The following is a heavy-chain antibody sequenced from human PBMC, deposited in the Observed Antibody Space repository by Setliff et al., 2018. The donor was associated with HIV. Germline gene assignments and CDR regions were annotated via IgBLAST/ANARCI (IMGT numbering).Heavy chain of an antibody. CDR3: ARVGGRGGSSWYLGTKMGRKYGMDV. J-gene: IGHJ6*02. CDR2: INHSGST. V-gene: IGHV4-34*01. CDR1: GGSFSGYY. D-gene: IGHD6-13*01. Sequence: SETLSLTCAVNGGSFSGYYWSWIRQPPGKGLEWIGEINHSGSTNYNPSLKSRVTISVDTSKNQFSLKLSSVTAADTAVYYCARVGGRGGSSWYLGTKMGRKYGMDVWGQGTTVTSP.